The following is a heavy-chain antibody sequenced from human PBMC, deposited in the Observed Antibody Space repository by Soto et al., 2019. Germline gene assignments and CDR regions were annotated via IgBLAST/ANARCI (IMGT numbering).Heavy chain of an antibody. V-gene: IGHV4-34*01. J-gene: IGHJ4*02. D-gene: IGHD2-2*01. CDR3: ARGRGHKGNCSSTSCYLDFDY. CDR2: INHSGST. CDR1: GGSFSGYY. Sequence: PSETLSLTCAVYGGSFSGYYWSWILQPPWKGLEWIGEINHSGSTNYNPSLKSRVTISVDTSKNQFSLKLSSVTAADTAVYYCARGRGHKGNCSSTSCYLDFDYWGQGTLVTVSS.